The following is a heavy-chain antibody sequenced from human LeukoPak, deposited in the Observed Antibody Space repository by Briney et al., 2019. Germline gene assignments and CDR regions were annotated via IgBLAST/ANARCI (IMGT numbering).Heavy chain of an antibody. J-gene: IGHJ4*02. Sequence: GGSLRLSCAASGLTFSSYAMHWVRQAPGKGPEWVAVISYDGSNKYYADSVKGRFTISRGNSKNTLYLQMNSLRAEDTAVYYCARDRYRFLGPFGYWGQGTLVTVSS. V-gene: IGHV3-30-3*01. CDR1: GLTFSSYA. D-gene: IGHD3-3*01. CDR2: ISYDGSNK. CDR3: ARDRYRFLGPFGY.